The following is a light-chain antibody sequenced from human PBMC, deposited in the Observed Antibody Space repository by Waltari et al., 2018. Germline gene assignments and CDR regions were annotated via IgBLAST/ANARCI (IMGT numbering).Light chain of an antibody. CDR2: WAS. Sequence: DIVLTQSPDSLPVSLGERATINCKSSQNILYNSNNKNYLAWYQQKPGQPPKLLIYWASPRKVGVPERFSGSGSGTDFTLTISSLQAEDVAVYYCQQFFGTPWTFGQGTKVEIK. CDR1: QNILYNSNNKNY. V-gene: IGKV4-1*01. CDR3: QQFFGTPWT. J-gene: IGKJ1*01.